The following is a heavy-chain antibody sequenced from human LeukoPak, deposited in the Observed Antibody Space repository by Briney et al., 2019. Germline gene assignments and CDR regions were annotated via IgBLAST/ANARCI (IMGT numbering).Heavy chain of an antibody. J-gene: IGHJ4*02. CDR1: GFTFNICA. V-gene: IGHV3-23*01. CDR2: IGSTDI. CDR3: AKDATPGNSIWDYFAF. Sequence: GGSLRLSCAASGFTFNICAMSWVRQAPGKGLEWVSSIGSTDIYYADSVKGRFTVSRDNSKYTLYLHLNSLRAEDSAVYYCAKDATPGNSIWDYFAFWGQGTVVTVSS. D-gene: IGHD1-7*01.